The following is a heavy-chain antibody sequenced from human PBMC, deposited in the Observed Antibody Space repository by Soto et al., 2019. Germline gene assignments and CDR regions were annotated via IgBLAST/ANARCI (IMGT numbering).Heavy chain of an antibody. CDR3: ARFRSGDSYGSLDTNWFDP. J-gene: IGHJ5*02. D-gene: IGHD5-18*01. V-gene: IGHV1-69*01. Sequence: QVQLVQSGAEVKKPGSSVKVSCKASGGTFSSYAISWVRQAPGQGLEWMGGIIPIFGTANYAQKFQGRVTITADESTSTAYMELSSLGSEDTAVYYCARFRSGDSYGSLDTNWFDPWGQGTLVTVSS. CDR2: IIPIFGTA. CDR1: GGTFSSYA.